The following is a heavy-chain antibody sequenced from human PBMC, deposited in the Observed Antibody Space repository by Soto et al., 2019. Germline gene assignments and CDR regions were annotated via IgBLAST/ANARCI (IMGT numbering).Heavy chain of an antibody. CDR3: ASSPGVSYYYYYMDV. V-gene: IGHV3-23*01. CDR2: ISGSGGST. Sequence: PGGSLRLSCAASGFTFSSYAMSWVRQAPGKGLEWVSAISGSGGSTYYADSVKGRFTISRDNSKNTLYLQMNSLRAEDTAVYYCASSPGVSYYYYYMDVWGKGTTVTVSS. CDR1: GFTFSSYA. D-gene: IGHD3-10*01. J-gene: IGHJ6*03.